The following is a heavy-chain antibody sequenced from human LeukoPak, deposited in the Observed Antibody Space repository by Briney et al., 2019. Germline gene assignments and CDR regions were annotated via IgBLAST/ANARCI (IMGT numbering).Heavy chain of an antibody. CDR2: TYYRSKWSN. Sequence: SQTLSLTCALSGDSLSSTGAAWVWIRHSPARGLEWLGRTYYRSKWSNESTVSVNSRITINPDTSKNHFSLHLNSVTPEDSAVYYCGREIGSVADWGQGTLVTVSS. V-gene: IGHV6-1*01. J-gene: IGHJ4*02. CDR3: GREIGSVAD. D-gene: IGHD1-26*01. CDR1: GDSLSSTGAA.